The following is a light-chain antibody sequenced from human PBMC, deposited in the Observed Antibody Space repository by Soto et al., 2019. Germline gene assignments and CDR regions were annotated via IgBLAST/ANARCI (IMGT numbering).Light chain of an antibody. V-gene: IGKV3-20*01. CDR2: GAS. J-gene: IGKJ1*01. CDR3: QQFGTSRWT. Sequence: DTVLTQSPGTPSLSPGGRATLSCRASQSVSSSSLAWYQQKPGQAPRLLIYGASNRAIGIPDRFSGTGSGTDFTLTISRLEPEDFAVYYCQQFGTSRWTFGQGTKVDIK. CDR1: QSVSSSS.